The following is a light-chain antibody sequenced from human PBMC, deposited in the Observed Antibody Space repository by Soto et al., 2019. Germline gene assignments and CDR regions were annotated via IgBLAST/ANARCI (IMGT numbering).Light chain of an antibody. Sequence: EIVLTQSPATLSLSPGERATLSCRASQSVSTFLAWYQHKPGQAPRLLIYDASNRATGIPDRFRGSGSGTEFTLTISSLQSEDFAVYYCQQYHDWPPWTFG. V-gene: IGKV3-11*01. CDR2: DAS. CDR3: QQYHDWPPWT. CDR1: QSVSTF. J-gene: IGKJ1*01.